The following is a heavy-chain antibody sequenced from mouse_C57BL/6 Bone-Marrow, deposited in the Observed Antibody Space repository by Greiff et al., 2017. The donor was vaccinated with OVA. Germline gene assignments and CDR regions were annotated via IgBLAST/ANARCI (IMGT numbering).Heavy chain of an antibody. V-gene: IGHV14-2*01. Sequence: VQLKESGAELVKPGASVKLSCTASGFNIKDYYMHWVKQRTEQGLEWIGRIDPEDGETKYAPKVQGKATITADTSSTTAYLQLRSLTSEDTSVYYCATTVVGPYYFDYWGQGTTLTVSS. CDR2: IDPEDGET. D-gene: IGHD1-1*01. CDR1: GFNIKDYY. J-gene: IGHJ2*01. CDR3: ATTVVGPYYFDY.